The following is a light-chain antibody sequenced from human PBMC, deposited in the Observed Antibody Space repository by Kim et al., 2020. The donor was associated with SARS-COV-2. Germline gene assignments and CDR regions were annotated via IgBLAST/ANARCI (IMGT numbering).Light chain of an antibody. V-gene: IGKV1-27*01. CDR1: LDISNH. J-gene: IGKJ3*01. CDR3: QKYNNAPFT. Sequence: IQMTQSPSSLSASVGDRVTITCRASLDISNHLAWYQQKPGKVPKLLIYEASTLQSGVPSRFSGSGSGTDFTLTISSLQPEDVATYYCQKYNNAPFTFGPGTKVDLK. CDR2: EAS.